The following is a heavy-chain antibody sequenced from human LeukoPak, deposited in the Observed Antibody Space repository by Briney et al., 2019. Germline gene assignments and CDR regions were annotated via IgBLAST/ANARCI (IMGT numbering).Heavy chain of an antibody. CDR3: ARWGHFDTSGYFVVDY. J-gene: IGHJ4*02. D-gene: IGHD3-22*01. CDR2: IHYSGST. Sequence: PSETQSLTCTISDGSISSYYWNWIRQSPGKGLEWIGHIHYSGSTHYNPSLQSRVSISIDTSKNHFSLNLRSVTAVDTAVYYCARWGHFDTSGYFVVDYWGQGTLVTVSS. V-gene: IGHV4-59*01. CDR1: DGSISSYY.